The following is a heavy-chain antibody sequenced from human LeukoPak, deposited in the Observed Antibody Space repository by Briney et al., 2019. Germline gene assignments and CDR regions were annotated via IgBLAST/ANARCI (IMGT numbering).Heavy chain of an antibody. V-gene: IGHV3-9*01. CDR2: ISWQSRTR. CDR1: GFFFDDYG. J-gene: IGHJ4*02. D-gene: IGHD2-21*01. CDR3: AKEFNRGLPDY. Sequence: GGSLRLSCVASGFFFDDYGMHWVRQVPGKGLEWVSGISWQSRTRKYADSVRGRFTISRDNAKNSLYLQMSSLRAEDTAVYYCAKEFNRGLPDYWGQGTLVTVPS.